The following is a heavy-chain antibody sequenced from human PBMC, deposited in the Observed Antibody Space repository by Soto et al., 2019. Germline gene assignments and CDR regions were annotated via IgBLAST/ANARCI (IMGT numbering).Heavy chain of an antibody. D-gene: IGHD3-10*01. CDR2: IYYSGST. J-gene: IGHJ6*03. V-gene: IGHV4-39*01. CDR3: ARPLYYYGSGSKYYYYMDV. CDR1: GGSISSSSYC. Sequence: SETLSLTCTVSGGSISSSSYCWGWIRQPPGKGLEWIGSIYYSGSTYYNPSLKSRVTISVDTSKNQFSLKLSSVTAADTAVYYCARPLYYYGSGSKYYYYMDVWGKGTTVTVSS.